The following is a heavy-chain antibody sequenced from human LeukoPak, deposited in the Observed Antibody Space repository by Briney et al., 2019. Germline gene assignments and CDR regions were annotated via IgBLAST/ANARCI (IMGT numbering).Heavy chain of an antibody. D-gene: IGHD5-18*01. Sequence: GGSLRLSCAASGFTFSSYWMHWVRQAPGKGLEWVSYISSSGSTIYYADSVKGRFTISRDNAKNSLYLQMNSLRAEDTAVYYCARDGAYSYVPFFDYWGQGTLVTVSS. CDR3: ARDGAYSYVPFFDY. V-gene: IGHV3-48*04. CDR2: ISSSGSTI. CDR1: GFTFSSYW. J-gene: IGHJ4*02.